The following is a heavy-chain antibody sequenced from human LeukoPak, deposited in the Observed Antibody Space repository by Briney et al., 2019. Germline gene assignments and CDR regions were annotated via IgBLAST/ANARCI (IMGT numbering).Heavy chain of an antibody. D-gene: IGHD5-18*01. CDR2: ISSGGAT. J-gene: IGHJ5*02. V-gene: IGHV3-23*01. Sequence: GGSLRLSCAASGFTFSSYAVSWVRQAPGKGLEWVSTISSGGATCYADSVKGRFTISRDNSKNTVYLQMNSLRAEDTAEYFCAKGGYSSWFDPWGQGTLVTVSS. CDR1: GFTFSSYA. CDR3: AKGGYSSWFDP.